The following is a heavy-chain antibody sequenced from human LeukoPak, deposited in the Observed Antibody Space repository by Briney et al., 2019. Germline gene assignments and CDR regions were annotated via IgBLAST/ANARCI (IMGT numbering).Heavy chain of an antibody. CDR3: ASWSIVGATGPDAFDI. J-gene: IGHJ3*02. CDR1: GYTFTGYY. D-gene: IGHD1-26*01. V-gene: IGHV1-2*02. Sequence: ASVKVSCKASGYTFTGYYMHWVRQAPGQGLEWMGWINPNSGGTNYAQKFQGRVTMTRDTSISTAYMELSRLRSDDTAVYYCASWSIVGATGPDAFDIWGQGTMVTVSS. CDR2: INPNSGGT.